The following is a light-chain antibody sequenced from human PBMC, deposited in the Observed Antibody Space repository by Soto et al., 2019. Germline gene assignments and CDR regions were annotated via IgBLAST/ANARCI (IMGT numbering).Light chain of an antibody. V-gene: IGKV3-20*01. CDR3: QQFGSSSPHT. CDR1: QVIGSRY. Sequence: EIVMTQSPGTLSLSPGERATISCRASQVIGSRYLAWYHQKSGQAPRLLIYGASSRATGIPDRFSGSGSGTDFTLTISRLEPEDFGVYYCQQFGSSSPHTCGQGTKLEIK. CDR2: GAS. J-gene: IGKJ2*01.